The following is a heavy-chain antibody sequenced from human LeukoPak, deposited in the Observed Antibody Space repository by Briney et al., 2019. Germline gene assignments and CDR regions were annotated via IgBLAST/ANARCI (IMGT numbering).Heavy chain of an antibody. V-gene: IGHV3-7*01. J-gene: IGHJ4*02. Sequence: PGGSLRLSCAASGFTFSSYWMSWVRQAPGKGLEWVANIHQDGSEKYYVDPEKGRFTIARANAKNSLYLQMNGVRAEVSAVYYCARHLMELSGSLIAYWGQGTLVTVSS. D-gene: IGHD3-10*01. CDR2: IHQDGSEK. CDR1: GFTFSSYW. CDR3: ARHLMELSGSLIAY.